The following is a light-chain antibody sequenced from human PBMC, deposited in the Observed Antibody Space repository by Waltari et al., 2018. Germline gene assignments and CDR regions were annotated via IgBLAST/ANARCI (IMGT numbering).Light chain of an antibody. V-gene: IGLV2-14*01. CDR2: EVS. Sequence: QSALTQPASVSGSPGQSFPLSCTGPSSHVGSYHYVPWYQQPPGKPPKLMIFEVSNRPSGVSNRFSGSKSGNTASLTISGLQAEDEADYYCSSYTSSNSYVFGTGTKVTVL. J-gene: IGLJ1*01. CDR3: SSYTSSNSYV. CDR1: SSHVGSYHY.